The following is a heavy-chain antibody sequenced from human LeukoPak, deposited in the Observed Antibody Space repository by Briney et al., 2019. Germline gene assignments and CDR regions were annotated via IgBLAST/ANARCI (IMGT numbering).Heavy chain of an antibody. J-gene: IGHJ3*02. Sequence: SETLSLTCTVSGGSISSSSYYWGWIRQPPGKGLEWIGSIYYSGSTYYNPSLKSRVTISVDTSKNQFSLKLSSATAADTAVYYCARPLDAFDIWGQGTMVTVSS. CDR2: IYYSGST. V-gene: IGHV4-39*01. CDR1: GGSISSSSYY. CDR3: ARPLDAFDI.